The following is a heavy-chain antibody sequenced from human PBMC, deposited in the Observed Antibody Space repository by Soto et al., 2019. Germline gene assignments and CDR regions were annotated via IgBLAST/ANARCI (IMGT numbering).Heavy chain of an antibody. J-gene: IGHJ4*02. CDR2: IDPSDSQT. CDR3: ARQIYDSDTGPNFQYYFDS. V-gene: IGHV5-10-1*01. Sequence: PGASLKISCKGSGYSFAGYWITWVRQKPGKGLEWVGRIDPSDSQTYYSPSFRGHVTISVTKSITTVFLQWSSLRASDTAMYYCARQIYDSDTGPNFQYYFDSWGQGTPVTVSS. D-gene: IGHD3-22*01. CDR1: GYSFAGYW.